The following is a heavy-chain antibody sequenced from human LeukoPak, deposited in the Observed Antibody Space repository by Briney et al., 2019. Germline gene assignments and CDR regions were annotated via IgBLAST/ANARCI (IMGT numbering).Heavy chain of an antibody. CDR1: GYTFTGYY. CDR2: INPNSGGT. V-gene: IGHV1-2*06. Sequence: GASVKVSCKASGYTFTGYYMHWVRQAPGQGLEWMGRINPNSGGTNYAQKFQGRVTMTRDTSISTAYMELSSLRSEDTAVYYCARDFIAAAADSKDYYYYYGMDVWGQGTTVTVSS. J-gene: IGHJ6*02. D-gene: IGHD6-13*01. CDR3: ARDFIAAAADSKDYYYYYGMDV.